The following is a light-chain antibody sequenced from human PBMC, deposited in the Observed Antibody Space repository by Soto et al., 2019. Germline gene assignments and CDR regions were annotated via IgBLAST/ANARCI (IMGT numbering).Light chain of an antibody. V-gene: IGKV1-5*03. Sequence: DIQMTQSPSTLSASVGDRVTITCRASQSISSWLAWYQQKPWKAPKLLIYKASSLESGVPSRFSGSGSGTEFTLTISSLQPDDFATYYCQQYNSYPLTFGPGTKVDIK. J-gene: IGKJ3*01. CDR2: KAS. CDR3: QQYNSYPLT. CDR1: QSISSW.